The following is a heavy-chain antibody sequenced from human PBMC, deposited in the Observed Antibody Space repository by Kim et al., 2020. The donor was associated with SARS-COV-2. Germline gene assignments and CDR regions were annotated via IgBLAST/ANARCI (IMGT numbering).Heavy chain of an antibody. Sequence: YAQRLQGRVTMTTDTSTSTAYMELRSLRSDDTAVYYCARDPFEAAGTGDYWGQGTLVTVSS. D-gene: IGHD6-13*01. CDR3: ARDPFEAAGTGDY. V-gene: IGHV1-18*01. J-gene: IGHJ4*02.